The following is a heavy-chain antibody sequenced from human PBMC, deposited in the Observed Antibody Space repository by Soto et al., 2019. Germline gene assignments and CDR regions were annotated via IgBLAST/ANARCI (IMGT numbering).Heavy chain of an antibody. CDR1: GFTFSSYA. Sequence: QVQLVESGGGVVQPGRSLRLSCAASGFTFSSYAMHWVRQAPGKGLEWVAVISYDGSNTYYADSVKGRVTISRDNSKNTLYLQLNSLRAEDTAVYYCARDKRDLRFLEWSYYFDYWGQGTLVTVSS. CDR2: ISYDGSNT. J-gene: IGHJ4*02. D-gene: IGHD3-3*01. CDR3: ARDKRDLRFLEWSYYFDY. V-gene: IGHV3-30-3*01.